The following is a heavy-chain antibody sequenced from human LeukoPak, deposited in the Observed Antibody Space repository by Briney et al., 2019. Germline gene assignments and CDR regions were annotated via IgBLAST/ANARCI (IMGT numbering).Heavy chain of an antibody. D-gene: IGHD5-24*01. J-gene: IGHJ4*02. CDR2: INPNSGGT. CDR3: ASAGLEMATIYY. CDR1: GYTFTGYY. V-gene: IGHV1-2*02. Sequence: SVKVSCQATGYTFTGYYMDWVRQPPGQGREGMGWINPNSGGTNYAKKFQGRVTMTRDTSISTDYMELSRLRSDDTAVYYYASAGLEMATIYYWGQGTLVTVSS.